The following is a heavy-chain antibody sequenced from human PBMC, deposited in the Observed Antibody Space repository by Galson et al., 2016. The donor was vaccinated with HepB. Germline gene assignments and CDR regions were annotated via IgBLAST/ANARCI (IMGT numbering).Heavy chain of an antibody. CDR1: GFTFSSYG. Sequence: SLRLSCAASGFTFSSYGMHWVRQAPGKGLEWVAVIWYDGSNKYYADSVKGRFTISRDNSKNTLYLQMNSLRAEDTAVYYCAKLVGHCSGTSCPWDYHYYMDVWGKGTTVTVSS. J-gene: IGHJ6*03. CDR3: AKLVGHCSGTSCPWDYHYYMDV. D-gene: IGHD2-2*01. CDR2: IWYDGSNK. V-gene: IGHV3-33*06.